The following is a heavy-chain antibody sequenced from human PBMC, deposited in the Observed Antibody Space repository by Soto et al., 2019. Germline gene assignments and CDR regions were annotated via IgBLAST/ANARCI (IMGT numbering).Heavy chain of an antibody. J-gene: IGHJ6*02. Sequence: PGVSLRLSCAASGFTFSSYAMHWVRQAPEKELEWVAVISYDGSNKYYADSVKGRFTISRDNSKNTLYLQMNSLRAEDTAVYYCARDSTPRYFDWLSANYGMDVWGQGTTVTVSS. CDR1: GFTFSSYA. CDR3: ARDSTPRYFDWLSANYGMDV. V-gene: IGHV3-30*01. D-gene: IGHD3-9*01. CDR2: ISYDGSNK.